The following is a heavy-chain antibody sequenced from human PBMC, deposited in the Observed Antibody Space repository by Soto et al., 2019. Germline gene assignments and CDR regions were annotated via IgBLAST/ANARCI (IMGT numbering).Heavy chain of an antibody. Sequence: SETLSLTCAVSSGSISSSEWWSWVRQSPGKGLEWIGEVYHSGSTNYNPSLRSRVSISVDKSKSQFTLKLTSVTAADTAVYYCARLVNQWGSGSYLSWFDPWGQGTLVTVSS. D-gene: IGHD3-10*01. CDR2: VYHSGST. CDR1: SGSISSSEW. V-gene: IGHV4-4*02. J-gene: IGHJ5*02. CDR3: ARLVNQWGSGSYLSWFDP.